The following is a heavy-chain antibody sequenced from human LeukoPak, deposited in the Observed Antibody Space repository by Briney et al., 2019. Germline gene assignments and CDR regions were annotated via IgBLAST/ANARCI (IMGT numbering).Heavy chain of an antibody. V-gene: IGHV5-51*01. CDR3: ARGRRYCSSSSCYDFDY. CDR1: GYTFTNYW. CDR2: IYPGDSET. D-gene: IGHD2-2*01. Sequence: GESLKISCTGSGYTFTNYWIAWVRQMPGKGLDWIGIIYPGDSETTYSPSFQGQVTISADKSITTTYLQWSSLKASDTAIYYCARGRRYCSSSSCYDFDYWGQGTLVTVSS. J-gene: IGHJ4*02.